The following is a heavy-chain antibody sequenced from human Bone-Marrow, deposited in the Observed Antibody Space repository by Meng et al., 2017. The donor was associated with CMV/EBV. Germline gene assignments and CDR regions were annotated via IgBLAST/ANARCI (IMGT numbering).Heavy chain of an antibody. J-gene: IGHJ4*02. D-gene: IGHD3-3*01. CDR3: ARGQDDFWSGYYTF. V-gene: IGHV3-48*04. CDR1: GFTFSSYT. Sequence: GGSLRLSCAASGFTFSSYTMNWVRQAPGKGLEWISYISSSSSTIYYADSVKGRFTISRDNAKNSLYLQMNSLRADDTAVYYCARGQDDFWSGYYTFWGQGTLVTVSS. CDR2: ISSSSSTI.